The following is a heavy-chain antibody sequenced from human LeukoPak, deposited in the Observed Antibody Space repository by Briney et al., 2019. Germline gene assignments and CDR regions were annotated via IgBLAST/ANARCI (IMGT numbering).Heavy chain of an antibody. Sequence: PGGSLRLSCAASGFTFSSYAMHWVRQAPGKGLEWVAVISYDGSNKYYADSVKGRFTISRDNSKNTLYLQMNSLRAEDTAVYYCAKDPRPSLAVAGTWGVSYFDYWGQGTLVTVSS. CDR3: AKDPRPSLAVAGTWGVSYFDY. J-gene: IGHJ4*02. CDR1: GFTFSSYA. CDR2: ISYDGSNK. V-gene: IGHV3-30*04. D-gene: IGHD6-19*01.